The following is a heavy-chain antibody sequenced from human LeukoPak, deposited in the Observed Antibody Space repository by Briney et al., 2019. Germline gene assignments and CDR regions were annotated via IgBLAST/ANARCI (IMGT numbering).Heavy chain of an antibody. D-gene: IGHD5-12*01. CDR2: ISAYNGNT. J-gene: IGHJ4*02. Sequence: ASVKVSCKASGYTFTKYGITWVRQAPGQGLEWMGWISAYNGNTDSAQKFQGRVTMTRNTSISTAYMELSSLRSEDTAVYYCARAPPRVATIHARFDYWGQGTLVTVSS. CDR3: ARAPPRVATIHARFDY. V-gene: IGHV1-18*01. CDR1: GYTFTKYG.